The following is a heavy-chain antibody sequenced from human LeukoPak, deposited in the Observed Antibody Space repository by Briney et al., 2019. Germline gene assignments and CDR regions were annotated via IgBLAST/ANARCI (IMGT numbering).Heavy chain of an antibody. CDR3: AREFPTYYYEVYYFDY. CDR2: IIPIFGTA. Sequence: SVKISCKASGGTFSSYAISWVRQAPGQGLEWMGRIIPIFGTANYAQKFQGRVTITTDESTSTAYMELSSLRSEDTAVYYCAREFPTYYYEVYYFDYWGQGTLVTVSS. V-gene: IGHV1-69*05. J-gene: IGHJ4*02. D-gene: IGHD3-22*01. CDR1: GGTFSSYA.